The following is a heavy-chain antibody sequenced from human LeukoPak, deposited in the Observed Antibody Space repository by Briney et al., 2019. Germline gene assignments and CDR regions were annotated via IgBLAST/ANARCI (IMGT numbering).Heavy chain of an antibody. J-gene: IGHJ4*02. V-gene: IGHV3-30*04. CDR2: ISYDGSNK. Sequence: GRSLRLSCAASGFTFSSYAMHWVRQAPGKGLEWVAVISYDGSNKYYADSVKGRFTISRDNSKNTLYLQMNSLRAEDTAVYYCARDLGLRYSGGILDYWGEGTLVTVSS. D-gene: IGHD1-26*01. CDR3: ARDLGLRYSGGILDY. CDR1: GFTFSSYA.